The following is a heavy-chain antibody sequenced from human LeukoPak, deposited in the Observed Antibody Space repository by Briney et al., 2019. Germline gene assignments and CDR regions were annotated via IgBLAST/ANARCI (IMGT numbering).Heavy chain of an antibody. CDR2: IGIDSGNT. CDR3: ARDYKYAFDN. CDR1: GFTFSDYS. D-gene: IGHD5-24*01. Sequence: GGSLRLSCAASGFTFSDYSMNWVRQAPGKGLEWISYIGIDSGNTNNADSVKGRFTISGDKAKNSLYLQMNSLRVEDTAVYYCARDYKYAFDNWGQETLVTVSS. J-gene: IGHJ4*02. V-gene: IGHV3-48*01.